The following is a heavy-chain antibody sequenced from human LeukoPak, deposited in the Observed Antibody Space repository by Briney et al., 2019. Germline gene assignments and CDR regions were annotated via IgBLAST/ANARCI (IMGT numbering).Heavy chain of an antibody. CDR2: IYTSGST. Sequence: SETLSLTCTVSGGSISSYYWSWIRQPPGKGLEWIGYIYTSGSTNYNPSLKSRVTISVDTSKNQFSLKLSSVTAADTAVYYCARHSGGYNSGVDYWGQGTLVTVSS. D-gene: IGHD5-24*01. V-gene: IGHV4-4*09. CDR3: ARHSGGYNSGVDY. CDR1: GGSISSYY. J-gene: IGHJ4*02.